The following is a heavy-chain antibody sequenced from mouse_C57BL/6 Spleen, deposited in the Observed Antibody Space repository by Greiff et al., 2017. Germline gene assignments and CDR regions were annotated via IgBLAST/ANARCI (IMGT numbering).Heavy chain of an antibody. J-gene: IGHJ2*01. V-gene: IGHV1-61*01. Sequence: QVHVKQPGAELVRPGSSVKLSCKASGYTFTSYWMDWVKQRPGQGLEWIGNIYPSDSETHYNQKFKDKATLTVDKSSSTAYMQLSSLTSEDSAVYYCARGSITTVVADYFDYWGQGTTLTVSS. CDR1: GYTFTSYW. D-gene: IGHD1-1*01. CDR3: ARGSITTVVADYFDY. CDR2: IYPSDSET.